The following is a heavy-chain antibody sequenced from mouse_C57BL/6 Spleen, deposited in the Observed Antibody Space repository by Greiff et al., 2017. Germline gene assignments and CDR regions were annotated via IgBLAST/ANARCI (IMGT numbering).Heavy chain of an antibody. CDR1: GYAFSSSW. J-gene: IGHJ2*01. Sequence: VQLQQSGPELVKPGASVKMSCKASGYAFSSSWMNWVKQRPGKGLEWIGRIYPGDGDTNYNGKFKGKATLTADKSSSTAYMQLSSLTSEDSAVSFCARSLAYFDYWGQGTTLTVSS. CDR2: IYPGDGDT. CDR3: ARSLAYFDY. V-gene: IGHV1-82*01.